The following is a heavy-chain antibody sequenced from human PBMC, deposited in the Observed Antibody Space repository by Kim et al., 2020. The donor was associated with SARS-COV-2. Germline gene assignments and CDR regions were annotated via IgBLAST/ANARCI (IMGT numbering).Heavy chain of an antibody. CDR3: ARDQLRGDAFDI. Sequence: YYADSVKGRFTISRDNSKNTLYLQMNSLRAEDTAVYYCARDQLRGDAFDIWGQGTMVTVSS. J-gene: IGHJ3*02. D-gene: IGHD4-17*01. V-gene: IGHV3-66*01.